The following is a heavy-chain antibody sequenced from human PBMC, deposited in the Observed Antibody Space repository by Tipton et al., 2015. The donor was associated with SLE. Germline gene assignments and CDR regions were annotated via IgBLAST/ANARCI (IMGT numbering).Heavy chain of an antibody. V-gene: IGHV4-34*01. Sequence: TLSLTCAVYGGSFSGYYWSWIRQPPGKGLEWIGEINHSGSTYYNPSLKSRVSMSVDKSKNQFSLKLSSVTVADTAVYYCAKDYNYDNADYNWGQGKLVIVSS. CDR2: INHSGST. J-gene: IGHJ4*02. CDR3: AKDYNYDNADYN. CDR1: GGSFSGYY. D-gene: IGHD4-17*01.